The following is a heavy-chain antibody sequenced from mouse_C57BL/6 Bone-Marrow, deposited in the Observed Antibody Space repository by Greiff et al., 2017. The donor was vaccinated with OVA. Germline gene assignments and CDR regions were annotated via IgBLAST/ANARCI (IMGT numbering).Heavy chain of an antibody. J-gene: IGHJ1*03. CDR3: ARRVITTVVADDWYFDV. D-gene: IGHD1-1*01. V-gene: IGHV2-2*01. CDR1: GFSLTSYG. Sequence: VQLKESGPGLVQPSQSLSITCTVSGFSLTSYGVHWVRQSPGKGLEWLGVIWSGGSTDYNAAFISRLSISKDNSKSQVFFKMNSLQADDTAIYYCARRVITTVVADDWYFDVWGTGTTVTVSS. CDR2: IWSGGST.